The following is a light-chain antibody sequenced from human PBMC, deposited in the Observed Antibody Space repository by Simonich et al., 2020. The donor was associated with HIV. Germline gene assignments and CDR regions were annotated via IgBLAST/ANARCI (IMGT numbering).Light chain of an antibody. CDR3: QQYYSIPYT. J-gene: IGKJ2*01. Sequence: DIVMTQSPDSLAVSLGERATINCKSSQSVLYSSSNKNDLAWYQQKPGQPPKLLIYWPSTRESGVPDRFSGSGSGTVFTLTISSLQAEDVAVYYCQQYYSIPYTFGQGTKLEIK. CDR1: QSVLYSSSNKND. V-gene: IGKV4-1*01. CDR2: WPS.